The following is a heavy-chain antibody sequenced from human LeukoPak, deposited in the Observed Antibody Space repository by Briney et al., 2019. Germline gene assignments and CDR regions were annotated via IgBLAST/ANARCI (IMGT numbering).Heavy chain of an antibody. J-gene: IGHJ4*02. CDR2: ISSSGSTI. Sequence: GGSLRLSCAASGFTFSSYEMNWVRQAPGKGLEWVSYISSSGSTIYYADSVKGRFTISRDNAKNSLYLQMNSLRAEDTALYYCAKGGIRGSSAMYYFDYWGQGTLVTVSS. CDR3: AKGGIRGSSAMYYFDY. CDR1: GFTFSSYE. V-gene: IGHV3-48*03. D-gene: IGHD3-3*02.